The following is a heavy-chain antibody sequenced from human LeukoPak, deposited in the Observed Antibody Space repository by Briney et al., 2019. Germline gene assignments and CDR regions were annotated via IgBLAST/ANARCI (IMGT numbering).Heavy chain of an antibody. Sequence: PSETLSLTCTVSGGSISSYYWSWIRQPAGKGLAWIGRIYTSGSTNYNPSLKSRVTMSVDTSKNQFSLKLSSVTAADTAVYYCARVKGDYDFWSGYYPDDYYYYYYMDVWGKGTTVTVSS. J-gene: IGHJ6*03. V-gene: IGHV4-4*07. CDR1: GGSISSYY. CDR2: IYTSGST. D-gene: IGHD3-3*01. CDR3: ARVKGDYDFWSGYYPDDYYYYYYMDV.